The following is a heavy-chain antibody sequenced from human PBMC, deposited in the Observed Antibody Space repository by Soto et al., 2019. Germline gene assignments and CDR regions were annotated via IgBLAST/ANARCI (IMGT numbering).Heavy chain of an antibody. CDR3: TWKGADFDY. D-gene: IGHD1-26*01. V-gene: IGHV3-15*07. CDR2: IKSKIYGGTT. CDR1: GFTFSNAW. J-gene: IGHJ4*02. Sequence: EVQLVESGGGLVKPGGSLRLSCVASGFTFSNAWMNWVRQAPGKGLEWVGRIKSKIYGGTTDYAAPVKGRFTISRDDSKNTPYLQMNSLKAEDTAVYYCTWKGADFDYWGQGTLATVSS.